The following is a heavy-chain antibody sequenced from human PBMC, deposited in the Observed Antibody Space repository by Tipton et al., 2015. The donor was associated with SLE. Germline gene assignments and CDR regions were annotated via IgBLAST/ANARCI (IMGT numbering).Heavy chain of an antibody. J-gene: IGHJ4*02. V-gene: IGHV3-30*18. CDR3: AKEGGNPYCLDY. Sequence: RSLRLSCAASTFSFSTYDMHWVRQAPGKGLEWVAVISYDGAYKNYGDSVKGRSTTSRDNSKNTLFLQMNSLRPEDTAVYFCAKEGGNPYCLDYWGQGTLVTVSS. CDR1: TFSFSTYD. CDR2: ISYDGAYK. D-gene: IGHD4-23*01.